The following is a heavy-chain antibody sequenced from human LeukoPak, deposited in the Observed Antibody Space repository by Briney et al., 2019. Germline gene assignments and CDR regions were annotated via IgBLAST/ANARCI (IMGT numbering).Heavy chain of an antibody. CDR2: LSGSGITT. J-gene: IGHJ4*01. CDR1: GFTFSSSA. CDR3: AKGIYSSGWSYFDY. V-gene: IGHV3-23*01. D-gene: IGHD6-19*01. Sequence: GGSLRLSCAASGFTFSSSAMSWVRQAPGKGLEWVSTLSGSGITTYYADSVKGRFTISRDNSTNTLYLQMNSLRAEDTAVYYCAKGIYSSGWSYFDYWGNGTLVTVSS.